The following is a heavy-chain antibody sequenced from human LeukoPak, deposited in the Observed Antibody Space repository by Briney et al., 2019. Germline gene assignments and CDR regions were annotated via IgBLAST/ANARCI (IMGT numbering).Heavy chain of an antibody. CDR2: ITTSSTYT. D-gene: IGHD1-26*01. V-gene: IGHV3-21*01. CDR3: ARDPYSGAYGNTYYYYMDV. J-gene: IGHJ6*03. CDR1: VFTFSSYS. Sequence: GGSLRLSCAASVFTFSSYSMNWVRQAPGKGLEWISSITTSSTYTFYADSVKGRFTISRDNARNSLYLQMNSLTAEDTAVYYCARDPYSGAYGNTYYYYMDVWGKGTTVTISS.